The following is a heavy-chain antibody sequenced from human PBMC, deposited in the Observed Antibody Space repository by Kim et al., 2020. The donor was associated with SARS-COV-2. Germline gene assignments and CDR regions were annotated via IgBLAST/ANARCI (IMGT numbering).Heavy chain of an antibody. CDR2: IYNSGTS. CDR1: AGSISSSRYY. J-gene: IGHJ4*02. V-gene: IGHV4-39*01. Sequence: SETLSLTCSAGSISSSRYYWGWIRQPPGKGLEWIGTIYNSGTSYHNPSLQSRLTISVDTSKHQIFLKLSSVSAADTAVYYCTRLVDFWTPYEWGQGTLVT. D-gene: IGHD3-3*01. CDR3: TRLVDFWTPYE.